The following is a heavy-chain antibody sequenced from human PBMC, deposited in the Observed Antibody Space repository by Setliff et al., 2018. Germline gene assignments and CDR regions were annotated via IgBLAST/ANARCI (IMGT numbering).Heavy chain of an antibody. J-gene: IGHJ4*02. D-gene: IGHD2-15*01. CDR1: GGSISSSSYY. V-gene: IGHV4-39*07. CDR3: ASILGYCSGGSCYVAY. Sequence: SETLSLTCTVSGGSISSSSYYWGWIRQPPGKGLEWIGMIYYSGSTSYNPSLKSRVTISVDTSKNQFSLKLCSVTAADTAMYYCASILGYCSGGSCYVAYWGQGTLVTVSS. CDR2: IYYSGST.